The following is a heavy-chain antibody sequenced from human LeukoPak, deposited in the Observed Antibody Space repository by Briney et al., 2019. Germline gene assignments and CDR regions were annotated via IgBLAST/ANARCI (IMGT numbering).Heavy chain of an antibody. J-gene: IGHJ6*03. CDR3: AREAQVVLYCYYYYYMDV. CDR1: GGSFSGYY. V-gene: IGHV4-34*01. CDR2: INHSGST. Sequence: SETLSLTCAVYGGSFSGYYWSWIRQPPGKGLEWIGEINHSGSTNYNPSLKSRVTISVDTSKNQFSLKLSSVTAADTAVYYCAREAQVVLYCYYYYYMDVWGKGTTVTVSS. D-gene: IGHD2-15*01.